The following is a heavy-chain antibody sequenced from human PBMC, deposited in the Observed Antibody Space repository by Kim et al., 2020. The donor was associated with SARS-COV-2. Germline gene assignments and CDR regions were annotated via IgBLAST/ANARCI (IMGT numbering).Heavy chain of an antibody. D-gene: IGHD3-10*01. Sequence: GGSLRLSCAASGFTFSDYYMSWIRQAPGKGLEWVSYISSSSSYTNYADSVKGRFTISRDNAKNSLYLQMNSLRAEDTAVYYCARERRMRVRGVLDYWGQGTLVTVSS. CDR3: ARERRMRVRGVLDY. CDR2: ISSSSSYT. V-gene: IGHV3-11*05. J-gene: IGHJ4*02. CDR1: GFTFSDYY.